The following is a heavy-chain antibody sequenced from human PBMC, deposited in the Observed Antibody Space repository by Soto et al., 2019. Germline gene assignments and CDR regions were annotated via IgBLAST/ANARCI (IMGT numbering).Heavy chain of an antibody. CDR2: INHSGST. D-gene: IGHD2-15*01. J-gene: IGHJ4*02. CDR3: ERGRRPSGVVGDFDY. CDR1: GGSFSGYY. Sequence: SETLSLTCAVYGGSFSGYYWSWIRQPPGKGLEWIGEINHSGSTNYNPSLKSRVTISVDTSKNQFSLKLSSVTAADTAVYYCERGRRPSGVVGDFDYWGQGTLVTVYS. V-gene: IGHV4-34*01.